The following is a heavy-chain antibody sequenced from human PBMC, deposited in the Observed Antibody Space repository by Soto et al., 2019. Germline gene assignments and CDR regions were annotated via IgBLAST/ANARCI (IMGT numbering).Heavy chain of an antibody. CDR2: IWYDGSNK. CDR3: ASAAAGIYYYYGMDV. Sequence: TGGSLRLSCAASGFTFSSYGMHWVRQAPGKGLEWVAVIWYDGSNKYYADSVKGRFTISRDNSKNTLYLQMNSLRAEDTAVYYCASAAAGIYYYYGMDVWGQGTTVTVSS. J-gene: IGHJ6*02. D-gene: IGHD6-13*01. V-gene: IGHV3-33*01. CDR1: GFTFSSYG.